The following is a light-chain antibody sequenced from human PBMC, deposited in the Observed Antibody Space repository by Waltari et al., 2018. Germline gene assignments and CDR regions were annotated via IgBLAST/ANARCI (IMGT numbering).Light chain of an antibody. Sequence: IQLTQSPSSLSASVGDRVTITCRASPGISSYLAWYQQKPGKAPKLLIYAASTLQSGVPSRFSGSGSGTDFTLTSSSLQPEDFATYYCQQLNSYPLTFGGGTKVEIK. J-gene: IGKJ4*01. V-gene: IGKV1-9*01. CDR2: AAS. CDR1: PGISSY. CDR3: QQLNSYPLT.